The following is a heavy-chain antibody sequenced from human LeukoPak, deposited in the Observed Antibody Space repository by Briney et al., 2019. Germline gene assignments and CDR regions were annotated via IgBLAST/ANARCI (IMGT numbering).Heavy chain of an antibody. CDR2: IKPDGSEE. CDR1: GFTFSSYW. CDR3: ARDGYNTIDY. V-gene: IGHV3-7*05. D-gene: IGHD5-24*01. J-gene: IGHJ4*02. Sequence: GGSLRLSCAASGFTFSSYWMRWVRQAPGKGLEWVANIKPDGSEEYLVDSVEGRFSISRDNVKNSLYLQMNSLRAEDTAVYYCARDGYNTIDYWGQGTLVTVSS.